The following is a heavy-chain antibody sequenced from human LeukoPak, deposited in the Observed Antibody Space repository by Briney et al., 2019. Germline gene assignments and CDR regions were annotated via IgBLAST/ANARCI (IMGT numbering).Heavy chain of an antibody. CDR2: INAGNGNT. Sequence: EASVKVSCKASGYTFTSYAMHWVRQAPGQRLEWMGWINAGNGNTKYSQEFQGRVTITRDTSASTAYMELSSLRSEDMAVYYCARRAIYCSSTSCYEGYFDYWGQGTLVTVSS. J-gene: IGHJ4*02. D-gene: IGHD2-2*01. CDR3: ARRAIYCSSTSCYEGYFDY. V-gene: IGHV1-3*03. CDR1: GYTFTSYA.